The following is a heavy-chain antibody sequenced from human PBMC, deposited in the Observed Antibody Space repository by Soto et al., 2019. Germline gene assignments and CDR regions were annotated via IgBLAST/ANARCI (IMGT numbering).Heavy chain of an antibody. CDR2: INTDGSST. D-gene: IGHD2-15*01. CDR1: GFTFSSYW. Sequence: GGSLRLSCAASGFTFSSYWMHWVRQAPGKGLVWVSFINTDGSSTTYADSVKGRFTISRDNAKNTLYLQMNSLRAEDTAVYFCARDYSDVFDSSGLGTLVTVSS. J-gene: IGHJ4*02. CDR3: ARDYSDVFDS. V-gene: IGHV3-74*01.